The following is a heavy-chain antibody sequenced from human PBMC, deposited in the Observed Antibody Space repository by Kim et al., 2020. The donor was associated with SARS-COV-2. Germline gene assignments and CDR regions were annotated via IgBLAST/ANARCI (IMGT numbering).Heavy chain of an antibody. Sequence: ASVKVSCKAFGYTFTNNKIHWVRQAPGQGLEWMGIITPIDGATVYAQKFQDRFTMTTDTSTSTAYMELSSLASEDSAVYYCARDDTNWNCVFWGQGTLVTVSS. CDR1: GYTFTNNK. V-gene: IGHV1-46*01. CDR2: ITPIDGAT. CDR3: ARDDTNWNCVF. J-gene: IGHJ4*02. D-gene: IGHD1-7*01.